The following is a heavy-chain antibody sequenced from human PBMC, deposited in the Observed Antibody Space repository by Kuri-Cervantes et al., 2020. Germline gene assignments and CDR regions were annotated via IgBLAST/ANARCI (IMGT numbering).Heavy chain of an antibody. D-gene: IGHD5-24*01. CDR2: ISSSSSTI. Sequence: GESLKISCAASGFIFRTYSMNWVRQAPGKGLEWVSYISSSSSTIDYADSVKGRLTISRDNAKNSLYLQMNSLRAEDTAVYYCARRDGYSWGLYWGQGTLVTVSS. J-gene: IGHJ4*02. V-gene: IGHV3-48*04. CDR1: GFIFRTYS. CDR3: ARRDGYSWGLY.